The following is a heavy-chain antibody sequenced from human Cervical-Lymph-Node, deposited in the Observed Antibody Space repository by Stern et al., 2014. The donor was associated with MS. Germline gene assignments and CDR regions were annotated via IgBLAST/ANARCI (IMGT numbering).Heavy chain of an antibody. CDR3: AGGFGELSDAFDI. D-gene: IGHD3-10*01. Sequence: EVQLVESGGGLVKPGGSLRLSCAASGFTFSSYSMNWVRQAPGKGLEWVSSISSSSSYIYYADSVKGRFTISRDNAKNSLYLQMNSLRAEDTAVYYCAGGFGELSDAFDIWGQGTMVTVSS. J-gene: IGHJ3*02. CDR1: GFTFSSYS. CDR2: ISSSSSYI. V-gene: IGHV3-21*01.